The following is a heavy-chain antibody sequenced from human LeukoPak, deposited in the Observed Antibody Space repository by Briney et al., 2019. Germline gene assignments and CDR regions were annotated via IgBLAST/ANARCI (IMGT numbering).Heavy chain of an antibody. J-gene: IGHJ5*02. V-gene: IGHV1-18*04. D-gene: IGHD1-26*01. CDR1: GYTFTGYY. CDR3: ARDTQVVGATTWFDP. CDR2: ISAYNGST. Sequence: ASVKVSCKASGYTFTGYYMHWVRQAPGQGLEWMGWISAYNGSTNYAQKLQGRVTMTTDTSTSTAYMELRSLRSDDTAVYYCARDTQVVGATTWFDPWGQGTLVTVSS.